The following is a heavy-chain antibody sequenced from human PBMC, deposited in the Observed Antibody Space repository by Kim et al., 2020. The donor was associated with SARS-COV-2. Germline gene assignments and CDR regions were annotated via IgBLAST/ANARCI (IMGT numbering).Heavy chain of an antibody. CDR2: INAGNGNT. CDR1: GYTFTSYA. J-gene: IGHJ6*02. V-gene: IGHV1-3*01. CDR3: AIVRPGTRYYYGSGSYRPALGNYYYYGMDV. Sequence: ASVKVSCKASGYTFTSYAMHWVRQAPGQRLEWMGWINAGNGNTKYSQKFQGRVTITRDTSASTAYMELSSLRSEDTAVYYCAIVRPGTRYYYGSGSYRPALGNYYYYGMDVWGQGTTVTVSS. D-gene: IGHD3-10*01.